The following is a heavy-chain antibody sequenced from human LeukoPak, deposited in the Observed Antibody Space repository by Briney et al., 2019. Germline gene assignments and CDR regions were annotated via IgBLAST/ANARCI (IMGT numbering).Heavy chain of an antibody. Sequence: PSETLSLTCAVYGGSFSGYYWSWIRQPPGKGLEWIGEINHSGSTNYNPSLKSRVTISVDTSKNQFSLKLSSVTAADTAVYYCARQGPWITMVRGVANWFDPWGQGTLVTVSS. J-gene: IGHJ5*02. CDR3: ARQGPWITMVRGVANWFDP. V-gene: IGHV4-34*01. CDR2: INHSGST. CDR1: GGSFSGYY. D-gene: IGHD3-10*01.